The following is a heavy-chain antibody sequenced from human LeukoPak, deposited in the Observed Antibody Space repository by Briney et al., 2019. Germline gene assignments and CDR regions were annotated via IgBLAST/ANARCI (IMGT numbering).Heavy chain of an antibody. CDR1: GFTFSSYS. CDR2: ISSSSSYI. CDR3: ARGSSLYSSSPS. D-gene: IGHD6-13*01. J-gene: IGHJ4*02. Sequence: GGSLRLSCAASGFTFSSYSMNWVRQAPGKGLEWVSSISSSSSYIYYADSAKGRFTISRDNPKNSLYLQMDSLRAEDTAVYYCARGSSLYSSSPSWGQGTLVTVSS. V-gene: IGHV3-21*01.